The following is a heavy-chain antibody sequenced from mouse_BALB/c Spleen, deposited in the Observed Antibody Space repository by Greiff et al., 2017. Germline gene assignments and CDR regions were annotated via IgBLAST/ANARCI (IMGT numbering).Heavy chain of an antibody. CDR2: ISNGGGST. CDR3: ASITTVYYYAMDY. V-gene: IGHV5-12-2*01. Sequence: EVNLVESGGGLVQPGGSLKLSCAASGFTFSSYTMSWVRQTPEKRLEWVAYISNGGGSTYYPDTVKGRFTISRDNAKNTLYLQMSSLKSEDTAMYYCASITTVYYYAMDYWGQGTSVTVSS. J-gene: IGHJ4*01. CDR1: GFTFSSYT. D-gene: IGHD1-1*01.